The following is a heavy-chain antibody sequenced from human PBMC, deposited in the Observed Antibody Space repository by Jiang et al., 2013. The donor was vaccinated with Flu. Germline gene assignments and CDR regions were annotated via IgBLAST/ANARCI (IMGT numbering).Heavy chain of an antibody. CDR2: IYYSGST. CDR1: GGSISSYY. V-gene: IGHV4-59*01. Sequence: GSGLVKPSETLSLTCTVSGGSISSYYWSWIRQPPGKGLEWIGYIYYSGSTNYNPSLKSRVTISVDTSKNQFSLKLSSVTAADTAVYYCASSSGLYGGNSFDYVGPGNPGHRLL. D-gene: IGHD4-23*01. J-gene: IGHJ4*02. CDR3: ASSSGLYGGNSFDY.